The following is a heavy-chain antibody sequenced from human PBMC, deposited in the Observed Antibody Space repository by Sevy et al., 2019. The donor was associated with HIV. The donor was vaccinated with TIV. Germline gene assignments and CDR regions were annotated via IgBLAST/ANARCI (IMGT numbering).Heavy chain of an antibody. Sequence: ASVKVSCKTSGYSFTTFGLYWLRQAPGQGLEWMGWISTYSGDTDYAQNFQGRVTMTTDTSTTTGYMELRSLRSDDTAIYYCARAVGGGYCSGGKCYSANFFDPWGQGTLVTVSS. V-gene: IGHV1-18*04. J-gene: IGHJ5*02. CDR3: ARAVGGGYCSGGKCYSANFFDP. D-gene: IGHD2-15*01. CDR1: GYSFTTFG. CDR2: ISTYSGDT.